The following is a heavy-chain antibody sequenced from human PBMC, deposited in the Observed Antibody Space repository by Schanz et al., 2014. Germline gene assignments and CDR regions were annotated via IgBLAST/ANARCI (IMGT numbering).Heavy chain of an antibody. D-gene: IGHD2-8*02. Sequence: QGQLVESGGGVVQPGRSLRLSCAASGFTFRSYAMHWVRQAPGKGLVWVAVISHDGTKKYNADFLKGRFTISRDNSKNTLSLQMNSLRPEDTAVYFCAKDAGYCHGGACYCFEYWGLGILVTVSS. J-gene: IGHJ4*02. CDR1: GFTFRSYA. V-gene: IGHV3-30-3*02. CDR3: AKDAGYCHGGACYCFEY. CDR2: ISHDGTKK.